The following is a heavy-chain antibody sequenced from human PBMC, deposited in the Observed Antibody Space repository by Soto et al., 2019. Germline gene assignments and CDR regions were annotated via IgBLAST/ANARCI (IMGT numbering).Heavy chain of an antibody. J-gene: IGHJ4*02. CDR2: ISGSGGST. V-gene: IGHV3-23*01. CDR1: GFTFSSYA. D-gene: IGHD2-15*01. CDR3: AKTLYGLGYCSGGSCYGYFDY. Sequence: QPGGSLRLSCAASGFTFSSYAMSWVRQAPGKGLEWVSAISGSGGSTYYADSVKGRFTISRDNSKNTLYLQMNSLRAEDTAVYYCAKTLYGLGYCSGGSCYGYFDYWGQGTLVTVSS.